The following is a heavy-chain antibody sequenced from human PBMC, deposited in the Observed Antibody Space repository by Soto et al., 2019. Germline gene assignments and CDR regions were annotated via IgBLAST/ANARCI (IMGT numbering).Heavy chain of an antibody. J-gene: IGHJ6*03. CDR3: ARGASGYYRVYYYYMDV. CDR1: GYTFTSYD. Sequence: QVQLVQSGAEVKKPGASVKVSCKASGYTFTSYDINWVRQATGQGLEWMGWMNPNSGNTGYAQKFQGRVTMTRNTSISTAYMELSSLRSEDTAVNYCARGASGYYRVYYYYMDVWGKGTTVTVSS. D-gene: IGHD3-3*01. CDR2: MNPNSGNT. V-gene: IGHV1-8*01.